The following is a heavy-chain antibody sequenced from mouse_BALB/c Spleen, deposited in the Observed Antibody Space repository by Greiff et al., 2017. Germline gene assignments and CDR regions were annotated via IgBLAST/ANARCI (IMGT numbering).Heavy chain of an antibody. V-gene: IGHV1S56*01. CDR2: IYPGNVNT. Sequence: QVHVKQSGPELVKPGASVRISCKASGYTFTSYYIHWVKQRPGQGLEWIGWIYPGNVNTKYNEKFKGKATLTADKSSSTAYMQLSSLTSEDSAVYFCAREGVLWLENYFDYWGQGTTLTVSS. J-gene: IGHJ2*01. CDR3: AREGVLWLENYFDY. D-gene: IGHD2-2*01. CDR1: GYTFTSYY.